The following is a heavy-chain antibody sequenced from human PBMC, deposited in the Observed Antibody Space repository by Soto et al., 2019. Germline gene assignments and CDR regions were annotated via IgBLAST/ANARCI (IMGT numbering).Heavy chain of an antibody. CDR2: ISYDGSNK. Sequence: RGSPILSCATPWFPFQSYSIQWVPQGPGQGLGGGGGISYDGSNKYYADSVKGRFTISRDNSKNTLYLQMNSLRAEDTAVYYCARDLNIVGTWGTSGLYYYYGMDVWGHRTKFTVSS. J-gene: IGHJ6*02. V-gene: IGHV3-30-3*01. CDR1: WFPFQSYS. D-gene: IGHD1-26*01. CDR3: ARDLNIVGTWGTSGLYYYYGMDV.